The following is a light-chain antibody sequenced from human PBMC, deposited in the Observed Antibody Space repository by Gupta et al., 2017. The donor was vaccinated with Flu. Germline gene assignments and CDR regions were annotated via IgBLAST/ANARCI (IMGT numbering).Light chain of an antibody. V-gene: IGKV2-28*01. J-gene: IGKJ1*01. CDR1: QSLLHSNGYNY. CDR3: MQALQTPLT. Sequence: DIVMTQSPLSLPVTPGEPASISCRSSQSLLHSNGYNYLDWYLQKPGQSPQLLIYLGSNRASGVPDRCSGSGSGTDFTRKISRVEAEDVGVYYCMQALQTPLTFGQGTKVEIK. CDR2: LGS.